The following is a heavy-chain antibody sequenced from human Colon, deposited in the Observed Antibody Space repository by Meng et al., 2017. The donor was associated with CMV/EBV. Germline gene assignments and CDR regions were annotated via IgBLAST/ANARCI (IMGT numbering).Heavy chain of an antibody. J-gene: IGHJ5*02. V-gene: IGHV3-20*04. CDR1: GFIFDDYG. CDR2: INWDGGLT. CDR3: VREYSDFGILVFDP. D-gene: IGHD2-8*02. Sequence: GESLMISCGASGFIFDDYGINWVRQVPGKGLEWISFINWDGGLTRYAESVKGRFTISRDNAKNAVYLQMINLRPEDTALYYCVREYSDFGILVFDPWGQGTQVTVSS.